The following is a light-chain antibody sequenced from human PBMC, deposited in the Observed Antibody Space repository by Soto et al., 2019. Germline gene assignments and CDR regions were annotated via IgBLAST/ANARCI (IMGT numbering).Light chain of an antibody. Sequence: DIQMTQSPSSLSASVGDRITISCRASQAIRNDLALFQQTPGKAPKRLIYAASTLHNGVPSRFSGSGSGTDFTLTISSLQPEDFATYFCLQVRSYPWTFGRGTKVDSK. J-gene: IGKJ1*01. CDR3: LQVRSYPWT. V-gene: IGKV1-17*01. CDR2: AAS. CDR1: QAIRND.